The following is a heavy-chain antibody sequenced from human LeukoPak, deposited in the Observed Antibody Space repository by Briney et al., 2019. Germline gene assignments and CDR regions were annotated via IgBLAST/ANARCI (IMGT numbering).Heavy chain of an antibody. D-gene: IGHD2-2*01. CDR3: ASEYCSSTNCYDWYFDY. CDR2: INPNSGGT. CDR1: GYTFTGYY. J-gene: IGHJ4*02. V-gene: IGHV1-2*02. Sequence: ASVKASCKXSGYTFTGYYMHWVRQAPRQGLEWMGWINPNSGGTNYSQKFQGRVTMTRDTSISTAYMELSRLRSDDTAVYYCASEYCSSTNCYDWYFDYWGQGTLVTVSS.